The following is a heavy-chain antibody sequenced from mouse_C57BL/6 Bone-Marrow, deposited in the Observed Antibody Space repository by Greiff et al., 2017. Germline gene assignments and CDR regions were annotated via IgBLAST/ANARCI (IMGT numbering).Heavy chain of an antibody. D-gene: IGHD2-1*01. CDR3: AREGYGNYEMDY. J-gene: IGHJ4*01. CDR1: GFTFSDYY. V-gene: IGHV5-16*01. CDR2: INYDGSST. Sequence: EVMLVESEGGLVQPGSSMKLSCTASGFTFSDYYMAWVRQVPEKGLEWVANINYDGSSTYYLDSLKSRFIISRDNAKNILYLQMSSLKSEDTATYYCAREGYGNYEMDYWGQGTSVTVAS.